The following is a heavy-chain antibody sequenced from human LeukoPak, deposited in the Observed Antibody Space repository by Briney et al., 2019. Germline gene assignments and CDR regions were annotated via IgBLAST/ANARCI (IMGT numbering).Heavy chain of an antibody. CDR2: IRYDGSNK. CDR3: ARGPRYNWNYVPVDY. D-gene: IGHD1-7*01. Sequence: PGGSLRLSCAASGFTFSSYGMHWVRQAPGKGLEWVAFIRYDGSNKYYADSVKGRFTISRDNSKNTLYLQMNSLRSDDTAVYYCARGPRYNWNYVPVDYWGQGTLVTVSS. J-gene: IGHJ4*02. V-gene: IGHV3-30*02. CDR1: GFTFSSYG.